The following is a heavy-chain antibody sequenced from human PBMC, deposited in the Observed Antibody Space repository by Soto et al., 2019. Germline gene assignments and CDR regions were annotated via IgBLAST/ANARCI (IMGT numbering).Heavy chain of an antibody. CDR1: GFTFSSYG. J-gene: IGHJ4*02. D-gene: IGHD6-19*01. Sequence: GGSLRLCCAASGFTFSSYGMHWVRQAPGKGLEWVAVISYDGSNKYYADSVKGRFTISRDNSKNTLYLQMNSLRAEDTAVYYCATEAMANTGSYEYFDYWGEGT. CDR3: ATEAMANTGSYEYFDY. CDR2: ISYDGSNK. V-gene: IGHV3-30*03.